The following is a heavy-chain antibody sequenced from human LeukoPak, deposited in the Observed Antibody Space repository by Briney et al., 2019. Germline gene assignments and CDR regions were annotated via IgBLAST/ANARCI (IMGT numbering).Heavy chain of an antibody. CDR3: ARGLSSSWYGPRYFQH. D-gene: IGHD6-13*01. V-gene: IGHV1-2*02. CDR2: INPNSGGT. Sequence: ASVKVSCKASGYTFTSYYMHWVRQAPGQGLEWMGWINPNSGGTNYAQKFQGRVTMTRDTSISTAYMELSRLRSDDTAVYYCARGLSSSWYGPRYFQHWGQGTLVTVSS. J-gene: IGHJ1*01. CDR1: GYTFTSYY.